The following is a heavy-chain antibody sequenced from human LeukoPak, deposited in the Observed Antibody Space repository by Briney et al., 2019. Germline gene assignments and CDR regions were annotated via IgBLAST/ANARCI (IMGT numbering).Heavy chain of an antibody. Sequence: SQTLSLTCTVSGGSISSGGYYWSWIRQHPGKGLEWIGYIYYSGSTYYNPSLKSRVTIPVDTSKNQFSLKLSSVTAADTAVYYCARTLHIVVVTAKTPYNWFDPWGQGTLVTVSS. D-gene: IGHD2-21*02. CDR3: ARTLHIVVVTAKTPYNWFDP. V-gene: IGHV4-31*03. CDR1: GGSISSGGYY. J-gene: IGHJ5*02. CDR2: IYYSGST.